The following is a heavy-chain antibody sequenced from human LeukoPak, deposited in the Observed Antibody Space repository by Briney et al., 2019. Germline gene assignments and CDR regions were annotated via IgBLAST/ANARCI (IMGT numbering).Heavy chain of an antibody. CDR3: ARGPDCSGGSCQFDP. J-gene: IGHJ5*02. Sequence: RXXPGXXLEWMGVIYPGDSDTRYSPSFQGQVTISADKSISTAYLQWSSLKASDTAMYYCARGPDCSGGSCQFDPWGQGTLVTVSS. D-gene: IGHD2-15*01. V-gene: IGHV5-51*01. CDR2: IYPGDSDT.